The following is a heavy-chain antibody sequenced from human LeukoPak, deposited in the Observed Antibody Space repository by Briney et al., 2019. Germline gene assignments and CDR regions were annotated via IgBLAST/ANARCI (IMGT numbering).Heavy chain of an antibody. V-gene: IGHV3-7*01. J-gene: IGHJ4*02. CDR2: INSDGSGK. CDR3: GRFHYDRSGYLVPYDY. Sequence: GGSLGLSCVASGFVFGSHWMSWVRQGPEKGLEWVANINSDGSGKYYVDSVKGRFIISRDNAKNSLYLQMNNLKDEDTAVYYCGRFHYDRSGYLVPYDYWGQGTQVAVSS. D-gene: IGHD3-22*01. CDR1: GFVFGSHW.